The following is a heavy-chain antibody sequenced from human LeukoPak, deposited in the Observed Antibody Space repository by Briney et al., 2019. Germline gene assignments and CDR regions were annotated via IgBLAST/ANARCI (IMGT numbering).Heavy chain of an antibody. CDR2: IYYSGST. J-gene: IGHJ4*02. V-gene: IGHV4-61*01. CDR1: GGSISSSSYY. D-gene: IGHD6-13*01. CDR3: ARVVRVAAPYYFDY. Sequence: PSETLSLTCTASGGSISSSSYYWSWIRQPPGKGLEWIGYIYYSGSTNYNPSLKSRVTISIDTSKNQFSLKLSSVTAADTAVYYCARVVRVAAPYYFDYWGQGTLVTVSS.